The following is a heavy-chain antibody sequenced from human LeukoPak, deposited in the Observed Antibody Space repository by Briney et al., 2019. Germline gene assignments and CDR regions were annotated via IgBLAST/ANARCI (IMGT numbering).Heavy chain of an antibody. CDR3: GRSSYSGMAAAGKTIFDY. Sequence: SETLSLTCAVYGGSFSGYYWSWIRQPPGKGLEWIGEINHSGSTNYNPSLKSRVTISVDTSKNQFSLKLSSVTAADTAVYYCGRSSYSGMAAAGKTIFDYWGQGTLVTVSS. CDR1: GGSFSGYY. V-gene: IGHV4-34*01. J-gene: IGHJ4*02. D-gene: IGHD6-13*01. CDR2: INHSGST.